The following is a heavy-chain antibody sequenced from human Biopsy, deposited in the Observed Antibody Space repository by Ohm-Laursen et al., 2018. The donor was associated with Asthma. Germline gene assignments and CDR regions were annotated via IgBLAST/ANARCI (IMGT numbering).Heavy chain of an antibody. CDR2: GFWSRSP. CDR3: DRVASYGDIYSGIDV. CDR1: GSYLGSLDRL. D-gene: IGHD2-15*01. J-gene: IGHJ6*02. Sequence: TLSFTCKVFGSYLGSLDRLWAWIRQAPGRVPDFIGFGFWSRSPYYMRSFERSLSLSIDTETNEFSIRLSAVTTADAAIYFCDRVASYGDIYSGIDVWGPGNPVTVSS. V-gene: IGHV4-30-4*01.